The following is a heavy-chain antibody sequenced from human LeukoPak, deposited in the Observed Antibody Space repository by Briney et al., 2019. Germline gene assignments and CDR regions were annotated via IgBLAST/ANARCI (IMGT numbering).Heavy chain of an antibody. D-gene: IGHD2-21*02. V-gene: IGHV4-34*01. CDR3: ARDGIYCGGDCYLF. CDR1: GGSFSGYY. Sequence: SETLSLTCAVYGGSFSGYYWSWIRQPPGKGLEWIGEINHSGSTNYNPSLKSRVTISVDTSKNQFSLKLSSVTAADTAVYYCARDGIYCGGDCYLFWGQGTLVTVSS. J-gene: IGHJ4*02. CDR2: INHSGST.